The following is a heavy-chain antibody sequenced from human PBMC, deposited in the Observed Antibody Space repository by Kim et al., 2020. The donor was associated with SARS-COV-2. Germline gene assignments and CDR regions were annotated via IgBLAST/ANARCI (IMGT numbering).Heavy chain of an antibody. CDR1: GYTFTSYD. CDR3: ARGRVLWFGELEGFDI. D-gene: IGHD3-10*01. CDR2: MNPNSGNT. Sequence: ASVKVSCKASGYTFTSYDINWVRQATGQGLEWMGWMNPNSGNTGYAQKFQGRVTMTRNTSISTAYMELSSLRSEDTAVYYCARGRVLWFGELEGFDIWGQGTMVTVSS. V-gene: IGHV1-8*01. J-gene: IGHJ3*02.